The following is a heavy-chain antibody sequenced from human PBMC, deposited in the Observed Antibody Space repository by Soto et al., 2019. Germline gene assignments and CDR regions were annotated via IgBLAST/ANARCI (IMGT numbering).Heavy chain of an antibody. CDR1: GFTFSSYG. CDR3: ARDTRQLVLYYYYYYGMDV. CDR2: ISYDGSNK. J-gene: IGHJ6*02. V-gene: IGHV3-30*03. Sequence: GGSLRLSCAASGFTFSSYGMHWVRQAPGKGLEWVAVISYDGSNKYYADSVKGRFTISRDNSKNTLYLQMNSLRAEDTAVYYSARDTRQLVLYYYYYYGMDVWGQGTTVTVSS. D-gene: IGHD6-13*01.